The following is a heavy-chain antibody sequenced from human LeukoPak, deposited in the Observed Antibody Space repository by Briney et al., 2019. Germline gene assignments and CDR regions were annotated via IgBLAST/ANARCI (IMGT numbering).Heavy chain of an antibody. J-gene: IGHJ4*02. CDR1: GYTFTSYG. V-gene: IGHV1-69*05. D-gene: IGHD3-16*02. Sequence: ASVKVSCKASGYTFTSYGISWVRQAPGQGLEWMGGIIPIFGTANYAQKFQGRVTITTDESTSTAYMELSSLRSEDTAVYYCARWDYYDYVWGSYRDIYYFDYWGQGTLVTVSS. CDR3: ARWDYYDYVWGSYRDIYYFDY. CDR2: IIPIFGTA.